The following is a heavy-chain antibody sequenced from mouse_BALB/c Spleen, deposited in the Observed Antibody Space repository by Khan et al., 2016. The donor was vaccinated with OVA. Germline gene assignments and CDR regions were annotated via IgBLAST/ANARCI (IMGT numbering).Heavy chain of an antibody. D-gene: IGHD1-1*02. CDR2: INPSTGYT. V-gene: IGHV1-7*01. CDR1: GYTFTSYW. CDR3: ARRELYGSIAY. Sequence: QVQLKQSGAELAKPGASVKMSCKASGYTFTSYWMHWVKQRPGQGLEWIGYINPSTGYTEYNQKFKDKATLTTDKSSSTAYMQLSSLTSEDSAVYYCARRELYGSIAYWGQGTLVTVSA. J-gene: IGHJ3*01.